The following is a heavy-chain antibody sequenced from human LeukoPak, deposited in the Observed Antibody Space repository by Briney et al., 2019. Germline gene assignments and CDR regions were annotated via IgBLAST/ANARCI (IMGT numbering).Heavy chain of an antibody. J-gene: IGHJ4*02. D-gene: IGHD6-19*01. CDR3: ARDLGLGRGWYGGDY. CDR2: ISNDGSNK. CDR1: GFTFSNYA. V-gene: IGHV3-30-3*01. Sequence: GGSLRLSCAASGFTFSNYAMHWVRQAPGKGLEWVAIISNDGSNKYYADSVKGRFTLPRDNSKYMVYLQMNSLRGEDTAVYYCARDLGLGRGWYGGDYWGQGTLVTVSS.